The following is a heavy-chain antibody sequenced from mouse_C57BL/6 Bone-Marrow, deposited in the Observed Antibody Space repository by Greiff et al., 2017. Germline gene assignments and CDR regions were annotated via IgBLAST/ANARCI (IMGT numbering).Heavy chain of an antibody. V-gene: IGHV5-6*01. Sequence: EVHLVESGGDLVKPGGSLKLSCAASGFTFSSYGMSWVRQTPDKRLEWVATISSGGSYTYYPDSVKGRFTLSRDNAKNTPYLPMSSLKSEDTAMYYCARDYYGSSYENFDYWGQGTTLTVSS. CDR2: ISSGGSYT. D-gene: IGHD1-1*01. CDR1: GFTFSSYG. CDR3: ARDYYGSSYENFDY. J-gene: IGHJ2*01.